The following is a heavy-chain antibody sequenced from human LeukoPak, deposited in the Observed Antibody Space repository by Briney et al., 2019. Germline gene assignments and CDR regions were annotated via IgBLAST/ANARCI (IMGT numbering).Heavy chain of an antibody. CDR1: GFTFSTYA. D-gene: IGHD5-24*01. J-gene: IGHJ4*02. CDR2: ISYDGSNK. V-gene: IGHV3-30-3*01. Sequence: PGGSLRLSCAASGFTFSTYAMHWVRQAPGKGLEWVAVISYDGSNKYYADSVKGRFTISRDNSKNTLYLQMNSLRAEDTAVYYCARVSRWLQFNGDYWGQVTLVTVSS. CDR3: ARVSRWLQFNGDY.